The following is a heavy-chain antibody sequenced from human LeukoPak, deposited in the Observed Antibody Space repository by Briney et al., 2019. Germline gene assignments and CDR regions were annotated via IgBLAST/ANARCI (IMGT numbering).Heavy chain of an antibody. CDR2: ISGSGGST. CDR3: ARARKYSGWDVYYFDY. J-gene: IGHJ4*02. D-gene: IGHD6-19*01. V-gene: IGHV3-23*01. Sequence: GASLRLSCAASGFTFSSYAMSWVRQAPGKGLEWVSAISGSGGSTYYADSVKGRFTISRDNSKNTLYLQMNSLRAEDTAVYYCARARKYSGWDVYYFDYWGQGTLVTVSS. CDR1: GFTFSSYA.